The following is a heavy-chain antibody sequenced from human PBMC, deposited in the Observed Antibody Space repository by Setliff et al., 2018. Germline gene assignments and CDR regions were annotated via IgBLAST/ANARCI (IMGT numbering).Heavy chain of an antibody. Sequence: SETLSLTCAVYGGSFSGYYWSWIRQPPGKRLEWIGEIIHSGSTNYNPSLKSRVTISMDTSKNQFSLKVSSVTAADTAVYYCARSFSRSEKFLLDYWGQGALITVSS. J-gene: IGHJ4*02. V-gene: IGHV4-34*12. D-gene: IGHD2-15*01. CDR3: ARSFSRSEKFLLDY. CDR1: GGSFSGYY. CDR2: IIHSGST.